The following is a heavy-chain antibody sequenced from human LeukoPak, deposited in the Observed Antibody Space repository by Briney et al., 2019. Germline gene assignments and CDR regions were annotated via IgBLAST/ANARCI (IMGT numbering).Heavy chain of an antibody. J-gene: IGHJ4*02. CDR1: GFTFSSYS. D-gene: IGHD3-22*01. CDR3: ARAYYYDSSGSRTFEY. V-gene: IGHV3-21*01. CDR2: ISSSSSYI. Sequence: GGSLRLSCAASGFTFSSYSVNWVRQAPGKGLEWVTSISSSSSYIYYADSVKGRFTISRDNAKNSLYLQMNSLRAEDTAVYYCARAYYYDSSGSRTFEYWGQGTLVTVSS.